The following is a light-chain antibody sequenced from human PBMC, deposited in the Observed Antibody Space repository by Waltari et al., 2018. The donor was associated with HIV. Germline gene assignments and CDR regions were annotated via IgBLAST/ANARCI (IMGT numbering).Light chain of an antibody. CDR2: HSS. J-gene: IGKJ4*01. CDR1: QNVDDK. CDR3: QRYHHWPPFT. Sequence: DILLTQSPATISVSPGGRVTVSCRASQNVDDKLPWYQQKPGQSPRLLIYHSSVRAAGVPTRFGGAGSATNFTLTITSLQSEDFALYFCQRYHHWPPFTFGGGSRVELK. V-gene: IGKV3D-15*01.